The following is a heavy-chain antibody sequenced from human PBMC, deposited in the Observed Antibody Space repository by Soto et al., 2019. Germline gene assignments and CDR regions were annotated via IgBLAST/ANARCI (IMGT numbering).Heavy chain of an antibody. Sequence: PSETLSLTCTVSGGSISSSSYYWGWIRQPPGKGLELIGSIYYSGSTYYNPSLKSRVTISVDTSKNQFSLKLSSVTSADTAVYYCARSESGSYYRVDYWGQGTLVTVSS. CDR3: ARSESGSYYRVDY. J-gene: IGHJ4*02. CDR1: GGSISSSSYY. V-gene: IGHV4-39*01. D-gene: IGHD1-26*01. CDR2: IYYSGST.